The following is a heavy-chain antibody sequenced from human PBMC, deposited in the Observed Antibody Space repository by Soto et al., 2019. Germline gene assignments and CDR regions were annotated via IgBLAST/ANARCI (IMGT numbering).Heavy chain of an antibody. CDR2: IIPVFGTG. D-gene: IGHD5-18*01. CDR3: ARVGGTGGYTYGLDY. Sequence: SVKVSCKASGVTFSSYAISWVRQAPGQGLEWMGGIIPVFGTGIYAQKFQGRVTITADKSTNTAYMELSSLRSEDTAVYFCARVGGTGGYTYGLDYWGQGTLVTVSS. CDR1: GVTFSSYA. V-gene: IGHV1-69*06. J-gene: IGHJ4*02.